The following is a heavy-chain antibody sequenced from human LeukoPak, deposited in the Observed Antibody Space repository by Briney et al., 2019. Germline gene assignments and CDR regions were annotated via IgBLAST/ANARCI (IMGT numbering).Heavy chain of an antibody. Sequence: GGSLRLSCVASGFAFSSYSMIWVRQAPGKGLEWVSSMNTNTFIYYANSVTGRFTISRDNAKNSLYLLMNSLRAEDTAVYYCARVYTDNGDYRDAFDIWGQETMVTVSS. CDR2: MNTNTFI. D-gene: IGHD4-17*01. CDR3: ARVYTDNGDYRDAFDI. V-gene: IGHV3-21*01. CDR1: GFAFSSYS. J-gene: IGHJ3*02.